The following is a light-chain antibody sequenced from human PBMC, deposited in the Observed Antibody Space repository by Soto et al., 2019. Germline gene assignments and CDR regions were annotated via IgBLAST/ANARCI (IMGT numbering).Light chain of an antibody. CDR1: QGIAKS. CDR2: SAS. CDR3: QQYDNSPIT. Sequence: DIQMTQSPSSLSASVGDRVTITCRASQGIAKSLAWYQQKPGKAPKLLIYSASTLQSGVPSRFSGSGSGTDFTLTISRLEPEDFAVYYCQQYDNSPITFGQGTRLEIK. J-gene: IGKJ5*01. V-gene: IGKV1-27*01.